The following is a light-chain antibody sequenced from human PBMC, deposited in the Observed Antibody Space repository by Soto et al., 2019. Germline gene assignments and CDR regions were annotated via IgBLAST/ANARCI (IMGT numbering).Light chain of an antibody. V-gene: IGKV3-11*01. CDR2: AAS. CDR1: QSVSRT. CDR3: QQRYKWPQT. Sequence: EVVLTQSPATLSLSPGERANLSCRTSQSVSRTLAWYQQKSGQAPRLLIYAASNRATGIPTRFSGSGSGTDFTLTISSLEPEDFAVYYCQQRYKWPQTFGQGTKVEIK. J-gene: IGKJ1*01.